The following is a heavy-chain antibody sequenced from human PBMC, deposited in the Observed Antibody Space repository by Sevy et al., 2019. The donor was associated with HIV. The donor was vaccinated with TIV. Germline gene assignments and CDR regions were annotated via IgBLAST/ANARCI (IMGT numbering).Heavy chain of an antibody. V-gene: IGHV1-18*01. CDR2: ISAYNGNT. D-gene: IGHD3-22*01. J-gene: IGHJ3*02. Sequence: ASLKVSCKASGYTFTSYGISWVRQAPGQGLEWMGWISAYNGNTNYAQKLQGRVTMTTDTSTSTAYMELRSLRSDDTAVYYCASPFRNYYDSSGYYSNAFDIWGQRTMVTVSS. CDR3: ASPFRNYYDSSGYYSNAFDI. CDR1: GYTFTSYG.